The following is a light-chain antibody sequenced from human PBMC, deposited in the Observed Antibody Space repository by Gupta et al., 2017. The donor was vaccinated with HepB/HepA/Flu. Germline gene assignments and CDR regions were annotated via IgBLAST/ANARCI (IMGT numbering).Light chain of an antibody. V-gene: IGKV3-15*01. J-gene: IGKJ4*01. CDR2: GAS. CDR1: QSVSRN. CDR3: QQYNNWPPLT. Sequence: EIVMTQSPATLTLSPGDRATLSCRASQSVSRNLAWYQQKPGQAHSLLIYGASTRATGIPARFSGSGSGTEFTLTISSLQSEDFAVYYCQQYNNWPPLTFGGGTKVEIK.